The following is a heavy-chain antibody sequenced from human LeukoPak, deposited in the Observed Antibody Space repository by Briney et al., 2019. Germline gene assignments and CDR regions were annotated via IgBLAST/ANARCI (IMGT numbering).Heavy chain of an antibody. CDR3: ARDLTSIGGATNFDY. V-gene: IGHV3-48*02. D-gene: IGHD1-26*01. CDR1: GFTFSSYI. CDR2: ISSRGRTI. Sequence: SGGSLRLSCAASGFTFSSYIMNWVRQAPGKGLEWVSYISSRGRTIYYADSVKGRFTISRDNAKNSLFLQMNSLRDEDSAVYYCARDLTSIGGATNFDYWGQGTLVTVSS. J-gene: IGHJ4*02.